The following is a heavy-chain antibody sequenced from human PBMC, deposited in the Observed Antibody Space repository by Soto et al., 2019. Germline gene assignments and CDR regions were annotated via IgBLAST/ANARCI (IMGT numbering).Heavy chain of an antibody. V-gene: IGHV3-30*18. CDR3: AKTSSSWDYFYYGMDV. J-gene: IGHJ6*02. Sequence: QVQLVESGGGVFHPGRSLRLSCEASGLTLSGFGMHWVRQAPGKGLGWVAVISYDGSNKYYADFVKGRFTISRDNSKNTLYLQMNSLRAEDTAVYYCAKTSSSWDYFYYGMDVWGQGTTVTVSS. CDR1: GLTLSGFG. CDR2: ISYDGSNK. D-gene: IGHD6-13*01.